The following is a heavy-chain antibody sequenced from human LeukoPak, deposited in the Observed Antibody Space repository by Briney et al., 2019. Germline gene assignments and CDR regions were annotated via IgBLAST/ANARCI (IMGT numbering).Heavy chain of an antibody. CDR2: ISPNSGGT. CDR1: GYTFTGYY. D-gene: IGHD3-22*01. V-gene: IGHV1-2*06. J-gene: IGHJ5*02. CDR3: ASFSVIATVTTNWFDP. Sequence: ASVKVSCKASGYTFTGYYMHWVRQAPGQGLEWMGRISPNSGGTNYAQKFQGRVTMTRDTSISTAYMELSRLRSDDTAVYYCASFSVIATVTTNWFDPWGQGTLVTVSS.